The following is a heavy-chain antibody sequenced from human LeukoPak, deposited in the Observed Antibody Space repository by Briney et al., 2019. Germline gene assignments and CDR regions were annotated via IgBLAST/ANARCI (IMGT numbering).Heavy chain of an antibody. Sequence: GRSLRLSCAASGFTFDDYAMHWVRQAPGKGLEWVSGISWNSGSIGYADSVKGRFTISRDNAKNSLYLQMNSLRAEDTALYYCAKDYYGSGSYYNRYFDYWGQGTLVTVSS. J-gene: IGHJ4*02. D-gene: IGHD3-10*01. CDR1: GFTFDDYA. CDR2: ISWNSGSI. V-gene: IGHV3-9*01. CDR3: AKDYYGSGSYYNRYFDY.